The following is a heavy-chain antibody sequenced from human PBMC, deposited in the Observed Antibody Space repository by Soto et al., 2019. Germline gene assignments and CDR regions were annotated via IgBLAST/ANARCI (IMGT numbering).Heavy chain of an antibody. V-gene: IGHV6-1*01. J-gene: IGHJ6*02. CDR2: TFYGSKWYN. D-gene: IGHD6-19*01. Sequence: QVQLQQSGPGLVNPSQTLSLTCAISGDSVSSNSAIWNWIRQSPSRGLEWLGRTFYGSKWYNDYAVSVKSRITINADTSKNQFSLQLNSVTPEDTAVYYCARTYSSGWSYYYGMDVWGQGTTVTVSS. CDR1: GDSVSSNSAI. CDR3: ARTYSSGWSYYYGMDV.